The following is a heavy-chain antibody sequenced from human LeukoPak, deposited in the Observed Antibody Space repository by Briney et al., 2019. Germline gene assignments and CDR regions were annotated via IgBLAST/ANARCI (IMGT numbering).Heavy chain of an antibody. D-gene: IGHD2-2*02. CDR2: ISGNGDKT. CDR3: AKSSCSRSSCCTDY. J-gene: IGHJ4*02. V-gene: IGHV3-23*01. Sequence: GGSLRLSCAASGFTFSSYGMSWVRQAPGKGLEWVSTISGNGDKTYYADSVKGRFTISRDNSKNTLYLQMNSLGAEDTALFYCAKSSCSRSSCCTDYWGQGTLVTVPS. CDR1: GFTFSSYG.